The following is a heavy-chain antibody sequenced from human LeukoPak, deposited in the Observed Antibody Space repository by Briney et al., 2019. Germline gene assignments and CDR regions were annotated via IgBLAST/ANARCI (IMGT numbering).Heavy chain of an antibody. CDR3: ARLLWFGELPDY. Sequence: GGSLRLSCAASGFTLSDYYMSWIRQAPGKGLEWVSYISSSGSTIYYADSVKGRFTISRDNAKSSLYLQMNSLRAEDTAVYYCARLLWFGELPDYWGQGTLVTVSS. CDR2: ISSSGSTI. D-gene: IGHD3-10*01. V-gene: IGHV3-11*01. J-gene: IGHJ4*02. CDR1: GFTLSDYY.